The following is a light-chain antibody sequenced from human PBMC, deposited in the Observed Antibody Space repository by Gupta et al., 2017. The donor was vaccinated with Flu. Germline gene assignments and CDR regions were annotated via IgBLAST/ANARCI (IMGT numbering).Light chain of an antibody. Sequence: QSVLTQPPSASGTPGQRVTISCSRPSANIGSNYVYWYQQLPGTAPKLLIYRNNQRPSGVPDRFSGSKSGTSASLAISGLRSEDEADYYCAAWDDSLSGLNWVFGGGTKLTVL. CDR2: RNN. CDR3: AAWDDSLSGLNWV. V-gene: IGLV1-47*01. J-gene: IGLJ3*02. CDR1: SANIGSNY.